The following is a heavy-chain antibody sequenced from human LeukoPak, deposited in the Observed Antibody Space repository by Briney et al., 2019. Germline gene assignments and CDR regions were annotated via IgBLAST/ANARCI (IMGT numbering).Heavy chain of an antibody. D-gene: IGHD3-22*01. J-gene: IGHJ4*02. Sequence: PGGSLRLSCAASGFTFSSYWMHWVRQAPGKGLVWVSRISDDGKTTSYADSVKGRFTISRDNAKNTLYLQMNNLRDEDTAVYYCIRSGGYLDYWGQGTLVAVSS. CDR2: ISDDGKTT. CDR1: GFTFSSYW. V-gene: IGHV3-74*01. CDR3: IRSGGYLDY.